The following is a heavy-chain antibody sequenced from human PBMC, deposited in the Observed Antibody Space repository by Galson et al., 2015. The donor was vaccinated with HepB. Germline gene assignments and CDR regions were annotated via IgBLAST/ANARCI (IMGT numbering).Heavy chain of an antibody. CDR2: IWYDGSKK. Sequence: SLRLSCAASGFILSSYGMHWVRQAPGKGLEWVAVIWYDGSKKYYADSVKGRFTISRDNSKSTLYLQMDSLRVEDTAMFYCARGRGADYGGNTGHFDYWGQGTLDTVSS. J-gene: IGHJ4*02. CDR1: GFILSSYG. CDR3: ARGRGADYGGNTGHFDY. V-gene: IGHV3-33*01. D-gene: IGHD4-23*01.